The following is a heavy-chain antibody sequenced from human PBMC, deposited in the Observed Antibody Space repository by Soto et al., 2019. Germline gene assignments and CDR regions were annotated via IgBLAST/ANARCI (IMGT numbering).Heavy chain of an antibody. CDR2: IYHSGST. D-gene: IGHD3-10*01. Sequence: PSETLSLTCAVSGGSISSGGYSWSWIRQPPGKGLEWIGYIYHSGSTYYNPSLKSRVTISVDRSKNQFSLKLSSVTAADTAVYYCASRARWFGELSPNGMDGWGQGTSVTVAS. CDR3: ASRARWFGELSPNGMDG. V-gene: IGHV4-30-2*01. CDR1: GGSISSGGYS. J-gene: IGHJ6*02.